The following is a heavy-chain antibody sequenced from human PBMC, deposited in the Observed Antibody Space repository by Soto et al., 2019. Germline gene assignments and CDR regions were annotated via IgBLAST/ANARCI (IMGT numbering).Heavy chain of an antibody. J-gene: IGHJ4*02. CDR2: VNYSGAT. D-gene: IGHD5-18*01. Sequence: PSETLSLTCTVAGGSIRNTRYYWGWTRQPPGKGLEWIGSVNYSGATYHNSSLKSRVTISVDTSKNQFSLKLSSVTASDTAVYYCARPGPVDTAMSRFDYWGQG. CDR1: GGSIRNTRYY. V-gene: IGHV4-39*01. CDR3: ARPGPVDTAMSRFDY.